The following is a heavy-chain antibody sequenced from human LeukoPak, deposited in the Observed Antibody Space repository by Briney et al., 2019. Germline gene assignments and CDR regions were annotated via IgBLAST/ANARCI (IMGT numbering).Heavy chain of an antibody. D-gene: IGHD2/OR15-2a*01. CDR2: IHPSSGAT. CDR1: GYTFIAYH. Sequence: ASVKVSCTASGYTFIAYHMHWVRQAPGQGLEWMGRIHPSSGATNYAQRFQGRVTLTRDTSINTAYVELSRLTSDDTAVYYCARDLPFEDWGQGTLVTVSS. J-gene: IGHJ4*02. CDR3: ARDLPFED. V-gene: IGHV1-2*06.